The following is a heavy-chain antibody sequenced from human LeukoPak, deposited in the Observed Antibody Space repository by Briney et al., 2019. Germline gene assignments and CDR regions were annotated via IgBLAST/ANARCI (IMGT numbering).Heavy chain of an antibody. J-gene: IGHJ5*02. CDR3: ARERPDGESFDP. CDR2: IYYSGST. CDR1: GGSISSGGYY. V-gene: IGHV4-31*03. D-gene: IGHD3-10*01. Sequence: SETLSLTCTVSGGSISSGGYYWSWIRQHPGKGLEWIGYIYYSGSTYYNPSLKSRVTISVDTSKNQFSLKLSSVTAADPAVYYCARERPDGESFDPWGQGTLVTVSS.